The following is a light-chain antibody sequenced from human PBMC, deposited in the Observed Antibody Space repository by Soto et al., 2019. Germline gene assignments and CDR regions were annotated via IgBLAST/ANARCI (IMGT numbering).Light chain of an antibody. CDR2: GAS. CDR3: QQYHWAPDT. Sequence: EIVLTQSPGTQSLSPGERATLSCRASQIVGGDTLAWFQQRPGQAPRLVIYGASNRAAGIPDRFSGSGSGTDFPLTVSRLEPEDFAMYYCQQYHWAPDTFGQGTRLEI. CDR1: QIVGGDT. V-gene: IGKV3-20*01. J-gene: IGKJ5*01.